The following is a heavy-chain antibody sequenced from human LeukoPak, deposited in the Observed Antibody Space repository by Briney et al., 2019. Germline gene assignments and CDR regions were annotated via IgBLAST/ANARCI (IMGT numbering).Heavy chain of an antibody. Sequence: GGSLRLSCAVSGFTFNNYAISWVRQAPAKGLEWVSAIDGSGSSTYYADSVQGRFIISRDNSKNTLYLQMNSLKAEDTAAYYCAKYFYDSGSYSFDYWGQGALVTVSS. V-gene: IGHV3-23*01. D-gene: IGHD3-10*01. J-gene: IGHJ4*02. CDR2: IDGSGSST. CDR1: GFTFNNYA. CDR3: AKYFYDSGSYSFDY.